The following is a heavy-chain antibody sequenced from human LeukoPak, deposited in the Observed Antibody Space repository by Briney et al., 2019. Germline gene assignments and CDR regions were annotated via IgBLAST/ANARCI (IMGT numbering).Heavy chain of an antibody. CDR3: ARAIRGYSGYDRVLGY. CDR2: INPNSGGT. D-gene: IGHD5-12*01. V-gene: IGHV1-2*04. Sequence: ASVQVSCKASGYTFTGYYMHWVRQAPGQGLEWMGWINPNSGGTNYAQKFQGWVTMTRDTSISTAYMELSRLRSDDTAVYYCARAIRGYSGYDRVLGYWGQGTLVTVSS. CDR1: GYTFTGYY. J-gene: IGHJ4*02.